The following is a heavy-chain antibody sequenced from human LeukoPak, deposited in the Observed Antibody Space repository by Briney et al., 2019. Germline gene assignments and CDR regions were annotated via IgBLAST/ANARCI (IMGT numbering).Heavy chain of an antibody. Sequence: ASVKVSCKASGYTFTSYYMHWVRQAPGQGLEWMGVINPSGGSTSYAQKFQGRVTMTRDMSTSTVYMELSRLRSEDTAVYYCAGDLVGASLGFDYWGQGTLVTVSS. J-gene: IGHJ4*02. CDR1: GYTFTSYY. D-gene: IGHD1-26*01. CDR2: INPSGGST. CDR3: AGDLVGASLGFDY. V-gene: IGHV1-46*01.